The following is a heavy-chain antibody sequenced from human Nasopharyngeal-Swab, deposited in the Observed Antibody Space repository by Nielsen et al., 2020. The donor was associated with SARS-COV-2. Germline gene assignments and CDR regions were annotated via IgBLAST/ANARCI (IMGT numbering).Heavy chain of an antibody. V-gene: IGHV3-23*01. CDR2: ISGSGITT. Sequence: WIRQPPGKGLEWVSVISGSGITTYYADSVKGRFTISRDNSKDTLYLQMNSLRAEDTAVYYCARIKYYYDSSGVFDYWGQGTLVTVSS. D-gene: IGHD3-22*01. CDR3: ARIKYYYDSSGVFDY. J-gene: IGHJ4*02.